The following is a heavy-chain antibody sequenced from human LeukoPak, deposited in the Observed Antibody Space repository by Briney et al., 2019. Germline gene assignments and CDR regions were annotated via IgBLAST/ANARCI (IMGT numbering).Heavy chain of an antibody. CDR3: ARDLSWSGRDY. Sequence: PGGSLRLSCAASGFTLSGSWMSWVRQAPGKGLEWVANINQDGSAKNYLDSVKGRFTISIDRGKNSLYLQMNSLRDEDTAVYYCARDLSWSGRDYWGQGTLVTVSS. V-gene: IGHV3-7*01. CDR2: INQDGSAK. CDR1: GFTLSGSW. J-gene: IGHJ4*02. D-gene: IGHD3-3*01.